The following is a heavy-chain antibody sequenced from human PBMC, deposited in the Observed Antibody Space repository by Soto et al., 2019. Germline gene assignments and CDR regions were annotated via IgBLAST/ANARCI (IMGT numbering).Heavy chain of an antibody. D-gene: IGHD3-3*01. CDR3: AHRLEGQTNYYDFWSSYYTSYFDY. CDR1: GFSLSTSGAG. Sequence: SGPTLVNPTQTLTLTCTFSGFSLSTSGAGVGWIRQPPGKALEWLALIYWDDDKRYSPSLKSRLTITKDTSKNQVVLTMTNMDPVDTATYYCAHRLEGQTNYYDFWSSYYTSYFDYWGQGTLVTVSS. V-gene: IGHV2-5*02. CDR2: IYWDDDK. J-gene: IGHJ4*02.